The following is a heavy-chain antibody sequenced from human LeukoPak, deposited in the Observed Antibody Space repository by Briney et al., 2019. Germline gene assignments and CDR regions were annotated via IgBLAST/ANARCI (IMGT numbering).Heavy chain of an antibody. Sequence: SETLSLTCTVSGGSISSYYWSWIRQPPGKGLEWIGYIYYSGSTNYNPSLKSRVTISVDTSKNQFSLKLSSVTAADTAVYYCARFSSGYWDNWFDPWGQGTLVTVYS. CDR3: ARFSSGYWDNWFDP. CDR2: IYYSGST. D-gene: IGHD3-22*01. V-gene: IGHV4-59*01. J-gene: IGHJ5*02. CDR1: GGSISSYY.